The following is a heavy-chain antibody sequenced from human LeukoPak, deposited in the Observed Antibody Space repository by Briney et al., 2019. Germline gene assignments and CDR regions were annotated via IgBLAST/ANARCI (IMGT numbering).Heavy chain of an antibody. CDR2: ISYDGSNK. D-gene: IGHD1-26*01. V-gene: IGHV3-30-3*01. Sequence: PGGSLRLSCAASGFTFSSYAMHWVRQAPGKGLEWVAVISYDGSNKYYADSVKGRFTISRDNSKNTLYLQINSLRAEDTAVYYCARDKIVGATNFDYWGQGTLVTVSS. CDR1: GFTFSSYA. J-gene: IGHJ4*02. CDR3: ARDKIVGATNFDY.